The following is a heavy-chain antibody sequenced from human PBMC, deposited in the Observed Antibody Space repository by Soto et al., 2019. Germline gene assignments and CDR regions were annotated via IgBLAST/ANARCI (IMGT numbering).Heavy chain of an antibody. Sequence: QVQLVQSGAEVKKPGASVKVSCKASGYTFTSYGISWVRQAPGQGLEWMGWISAYNGNTNYAQKLQGRVTMTTDTSTSTAYMELRSLRSDDTAVYYCARDRDYYDSSGYNSYYYGMDVWGQGTTVTVSS. CDR1: GYTFTSYG. J-gene: IGHJ6*02. CDR2: ISAYNGNT. V-gene: IGHV1-18*04. D-gene: IGHD3-22*01. CDR3: ARDRDYYDSSGYNSYYYGMDV.